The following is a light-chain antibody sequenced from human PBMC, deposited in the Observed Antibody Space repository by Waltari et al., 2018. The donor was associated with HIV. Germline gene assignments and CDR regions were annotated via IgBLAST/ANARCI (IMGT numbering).Light chain of an antibody. CDR1: HIGSC. Sequence: DIQMTQSPFSVSASLGDRVTITCRASHIGSCLAWYQQKPGKAPKLLISAASTLQSGVQSRFSGSMSGTNFTLTINSLQPEDFASYYCQQSNSFPSFTFGGGTKVEIK. CDR3: QQSNSFPSFT. J-gene: IGKJ4*01. CDR2: AAS. V-gene: IGKV1-12*02.